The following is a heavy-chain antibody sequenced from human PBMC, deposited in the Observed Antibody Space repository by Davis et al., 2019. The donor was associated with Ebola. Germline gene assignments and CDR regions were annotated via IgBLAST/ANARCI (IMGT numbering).Heavy chain of an antibody. J-gene: IGHJ6*02. V-gene: IGHV3-7*01. CDR2: IKQDGSEK. CDR1: GFTFSSYW. Sequence: GGSLRLSCAASGFTFSSYWMSWVRQAPGKGLEWVANIKQDGSEKYYVDSVKGRFTISRGNAKNSLYLQMNSLRAEDTAVYYCARERVVVVVALYYYYGMDVWGQGTTVTVSS. CDR3: ARERVVVVVALYYYYGMDV. D-gene: IGHD2-15*01.